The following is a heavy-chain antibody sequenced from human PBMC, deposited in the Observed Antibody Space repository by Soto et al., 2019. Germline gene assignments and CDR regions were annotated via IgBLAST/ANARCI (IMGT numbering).Heavy chain of an antibody. CDR2: IYYSGST. V-gene: IGHV4-39*01. Sequence: SETLSLTCAVSGGSISGSYYYWGWLRQSPGKGLEWIGSIYYSGSTYYNPSLKSRVTISVDTSKNQFSLKLSSVTAADTAVYYCARLGVVVVPAANHWFDPWGQGTLVTVSS. CDR1: GGSISGSYYY. J-gene: IGHJ5*02. D-gene: IGHD2-2*01. CDR3: ARLGVVVVPAANHWFDP.